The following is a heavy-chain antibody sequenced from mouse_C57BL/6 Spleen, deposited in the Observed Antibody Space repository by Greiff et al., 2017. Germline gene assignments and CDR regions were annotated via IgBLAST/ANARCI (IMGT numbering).Heavy chain of an antibody. V-gene: IGHV1-53*01. CDR2: INPSNGGT. J-gene: IGHJ2*01. Sequence: QVQLQQPGTELVKPGASVKLSCKASGYTFTSYWMHWVKQRPGQGLEWIGNINPSNGGTNYNEKFKSKATLTVDKSSSTAYMQLSSLTSEESAVYYCARWDYYGSSYLYYFDYWGQGTTLTVSS. CDR1: GYTFTSYW. CDR3: ARWDYYGSSYLYYFDY. D-gene: IGHD1-1*01.